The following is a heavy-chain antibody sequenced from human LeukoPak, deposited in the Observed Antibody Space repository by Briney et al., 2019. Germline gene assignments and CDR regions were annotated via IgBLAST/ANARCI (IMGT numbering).Heavy chain of an antibody. CDR3: ARHTGLRFFDS. V-gene: IGHV5-51*01. J-gene: IGHJ4*02. Sequence: GESLKISCKGSGFTFTNYWIGWVRQMPGKGLEWMAIIYPGDSDTRYSPSFQGQVTISADKSITTAYLQWSSLRASDTAMYYCARHTGLRFFDSWGQGTLVAVSS. D-gene: IGHD3-3*01. CDR2: IYPGDSDT. CDR1: GFTFTNYW.